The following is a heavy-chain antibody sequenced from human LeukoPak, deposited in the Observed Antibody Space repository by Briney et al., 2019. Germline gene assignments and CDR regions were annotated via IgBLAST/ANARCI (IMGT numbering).Heavy chain of an antibody. CDR3: ARADSSGLIDY. D-gene: IGHD6-19*01. J-gene: IGHJ4*02. CDR1: GYTFSSYD. CDR2: MNPNSGNT. V-gene: IGHV1-8*01. Sequence: ASVTVSCTASGYTFSSYDISWGRQAPRRRGEERGWMNPNSGNTDYAQRFQGRVTITRNTSISTAYMELSSLRSEDTAVYYCARADSSGLIDYWGQGTLVTVSS.